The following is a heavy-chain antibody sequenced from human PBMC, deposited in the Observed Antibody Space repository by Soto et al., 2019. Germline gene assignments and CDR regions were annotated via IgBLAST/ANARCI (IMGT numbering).Heavy chain of an antibody. J-gene: IGHJ4*02. V-gene: IGHV3-23*05. CDR3: ARKFAPEFFDS. Sequence: GGSLRLSCVVSGFTLSSYALSWVRQAPGKGLEWVSDINGSGSSTYYADSVKGQVTFSVDKSTDTAYLQWTSLEASDTAIYFCARKFAPEFFDSWGQGTLVTVSS. D-gene: IGHD3-10*01. CDR1: GFTLSSYA. CDR2: INGSGSST.